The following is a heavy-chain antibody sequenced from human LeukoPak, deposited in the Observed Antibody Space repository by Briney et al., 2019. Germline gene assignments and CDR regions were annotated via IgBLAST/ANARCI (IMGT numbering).Heavy chain of an antibody. CDR3: AREADYHDAFDI. V-gene: IGHV3-30-3*01. D-gene: IGHD4/OR15-4a*01. CDR2: ISYDGSNK. J-gene: IGHJ3*02. Sequence: GGSLRLSCAASGFTFSSYAMHWVRQAPGKGLEWVAVISYDGSNKYYADSVKGRFTISRDNSKNTLYLQMNSLRAEDTAVYYCAREADYHDAFDIWGQGTMVTVSS. CDR1: GFTFSSYA.